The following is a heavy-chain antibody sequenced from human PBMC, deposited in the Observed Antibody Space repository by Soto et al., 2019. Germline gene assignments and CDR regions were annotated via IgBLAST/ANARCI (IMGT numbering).Heavy chain of an antibody. D-gene: IGHD6-19*01. CDR1: GFTFSSYG. J-gene: IGHJ4*02. CDR2: ISYDGSNK. Sequence: PGGSLRLSCAASGFTFSSYGMHWVRQAPGKGLEWVAVISYDGSNKYYADSVKGRFTISRDNSKNTLYLQMNSLRAEDTAVYYCAKESKWSSGWSPFDYWGQGTLVTVSS. V-gene: IGHV3-30*18. CDR3: AKESKWSSGWSPFDY.